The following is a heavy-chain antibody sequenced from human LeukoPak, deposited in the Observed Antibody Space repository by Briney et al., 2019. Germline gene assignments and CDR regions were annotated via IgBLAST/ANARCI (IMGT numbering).Heavy chain of an antibody. D-gene: IGHD4-17*01. CDR2: INPNGGGT. Sequence: ASVKVSCKPSGYTFTGYYIHWVRQAPGQGLEWMGRINPNGGGTNYTQKFQGRVTMTRDTSISTAYMELRRLTSDDTAVYYCARHHESYKYYGDYLNCFDPWGQGTLVTVSS. CDR3: ARHHESYKYYGDYLNCFDP. CDR1: GYTFTGYY. J-gene: IGHJ5*02. V-gene: IGHV1-2*06.